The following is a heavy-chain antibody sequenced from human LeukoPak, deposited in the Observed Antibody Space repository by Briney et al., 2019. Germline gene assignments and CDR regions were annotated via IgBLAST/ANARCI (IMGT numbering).Heavy chain of an antibody. CDR3: AREGGGTPYYFDY. V-gene: IGHV1-18*01. D-gene: IGHD1-14*01. J-gene: IGHJ4*02. CDR2: ISAYNGNT. Sequence: GSVKVSCKASGYSFTSYGITWVRQAPGQGLEWMGWISAYNGNTNYAQKLQGRVTMTRDTSSSTAYMELRSLRSDDTAVYYCAREGGGTPYYFDYWGQGTLVTVSS. CDR1: GYSFTSYG.